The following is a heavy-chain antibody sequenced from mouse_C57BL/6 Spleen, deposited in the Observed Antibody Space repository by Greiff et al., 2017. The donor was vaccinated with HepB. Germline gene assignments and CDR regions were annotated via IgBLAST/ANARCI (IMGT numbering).Heavy chain of an antibody. Sequence: VMLVESGPELVKPGASVKISCKASGYAFSSSWMNWVKQRPGKGLEWIGRIYPGDGDTNYNGKFKGKATLTADKSSSTAYMQLSSLTSEDSAVYFCAREGVYYGSSYPYAMDYWGQGTSVTVSS. J-gene: IGHJ4*01. D-gene: IGHD1-1*01. CDR2: IYPGDGDT. CDR3: AREGVYYGSSYPYAMDY. CDR1: GYAFSSSW. V-gene: IGHV1-82*01.